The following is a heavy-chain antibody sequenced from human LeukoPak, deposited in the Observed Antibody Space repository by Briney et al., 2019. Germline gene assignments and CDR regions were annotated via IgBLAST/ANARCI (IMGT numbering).Heavy chain of an antibody. CDR1: GGSISSYY. J-gene: IGHJ4*02. D-gene: IGHD6-19*01. Sequence: PSETLSLTCTVSGGSISSYYWSWIWQPPGKGLEWIGYIYYSGSTNYNPSLKSRVTISVDTSKNQFSLKLSSVTAADTAVYYCARGLGYSSGWYNYWGQGTLVTASS. CDR3: ARGLGYSSGWYNY. V-gene: IGHV4-59*01. CDR2: IYYSGST.